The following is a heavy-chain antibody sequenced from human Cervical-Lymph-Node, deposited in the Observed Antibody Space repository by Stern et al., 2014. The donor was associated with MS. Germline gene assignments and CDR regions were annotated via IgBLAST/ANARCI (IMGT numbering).Heavy chain of an antibody. CDR3: VRGGADYGDY. V-gene: IGHV1-46*01. J-gene: IGHJ4*02. Sequence: VHLVESGAEVKKPGASVKISCKASGYTLTNYFMHWVRQAPGQGLEWMGIINPSGGSASYAQKFQVRVTMNRDTSTNTVYMELSSLRSEDTAVYYCVRGGADYGDYWGQGTLVTVSS. CDR1: GYTLTNYF. CDR2: INPSGGSA. D-gene: IGHD3-16*01.